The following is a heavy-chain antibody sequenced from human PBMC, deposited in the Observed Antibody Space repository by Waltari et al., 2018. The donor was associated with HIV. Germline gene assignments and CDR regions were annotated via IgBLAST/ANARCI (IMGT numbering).Heavy chain of an antibody. CDR2: IYSGWNT. CDR3: ARDSWSREGPLFDY. Sequence: EVQLVESGGGLIQPGGSLRLSCAASGFTVSSNYMSWVRQAPGKGLEGVSVIYSGWNTYNADSVKGRFTISRDNAKNTRYLQMNSLRAEDTAVYYCARDSWSREGPLFDYWGQGTLVTVSS. J-gene: IGHJ4*02. CDR1: GFTVSSNY. V-gene: IGHV3-53*01.